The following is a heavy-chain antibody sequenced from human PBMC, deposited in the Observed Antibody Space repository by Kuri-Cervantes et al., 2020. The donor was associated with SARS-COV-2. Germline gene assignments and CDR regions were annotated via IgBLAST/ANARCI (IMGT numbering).Heavy chain of an antibody. CDR2: ISSSSSYI. CDR1: GFTFSSYA. CDR3: AKEGVGSGGGDSFFDY. D-gene: IGHD4-17*01. J-gene: IGHJ4*02. V-gene: IGHV3-21*04. Sequence: GDSLKISCAASGFTFSSYAMSWVPQAPGKGLECVSSISSSSSYIYYADSVKGRFTISRDNATNSLYLQMNSLRAEDTAVYYCAKEGVGSGGGDSFFDYWGQGTLVTVSS.